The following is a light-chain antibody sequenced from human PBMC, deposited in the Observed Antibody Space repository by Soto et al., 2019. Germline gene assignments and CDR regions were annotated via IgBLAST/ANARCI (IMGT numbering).Light chain of an antibody. V-gene: IGLV2-14*01. CDR2: EVS. Sequence: QSALTQPGSVSGSPGQSITISCTGTSSDIGSNNYVSWFQQRPGKAPTLIIYEVSNRPSGVSNHFSGSKSGNTASLTISGLLPEDEAEYYCSSYTTTTRLFGGGTKLTVL. CDR3: SSYTTTTRL. CDR1: SSDIGSNNY. J-gene: IGLJ3*02.